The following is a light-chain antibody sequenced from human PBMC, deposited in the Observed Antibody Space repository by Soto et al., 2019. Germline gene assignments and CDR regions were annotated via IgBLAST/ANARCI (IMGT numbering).Light chain of an antibody. V-gene: IGLV2-14*01. Sequence: QSVLTQPASVSGSPGQSITISCTGTSSDVGGYNYVSWYQQHPGKAPKLMIYDVSDRPSGVSNRFSGSKSGNTASLTISGLQAEEEADYCCSSYTSSSSLGVFGGGTKLTVL. CDR3: SSYTSSSSLGV. J-gene: IGLJ3*02. CDR1: SSDVGGYNY. CDR2: DVS.